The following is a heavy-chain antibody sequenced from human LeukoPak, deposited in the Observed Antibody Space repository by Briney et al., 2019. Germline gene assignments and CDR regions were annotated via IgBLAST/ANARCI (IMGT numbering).Heavy chain of an antibody. CDR1: GGSIRSSSYY. J-gene: IGHJ4*02. D-gene: IGHD6-6*01. CDR2: INYSGSA. CDR3: ARPYSSSSYYYFDY. Sequence: PSETLSLTCTVSGGSIRSSSYYWGWIRQPPGQGLEWIGSINYSGSAYYNPSLKSRITISVDTSKSQFSLKLNSVTAADTAVYYCARPYSSSSYYYFDYWGQGTLVTVSS. V-gene: IGHV4-39*01.